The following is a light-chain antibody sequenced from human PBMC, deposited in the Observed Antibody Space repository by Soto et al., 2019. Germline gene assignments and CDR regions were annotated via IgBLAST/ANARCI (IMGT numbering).Light chain of an antibody. V-gene: IGKV3-15*01. CDR2: GAS. Sequence: IVMTQSAALLSMSTGQRSTLSCRASQSVSTNLAWFQQKPGQTPRLLFNGASTRATGIPARFTGSGSGTEFILTISSLQSEDFAVYYCQQYDIWPPTFGQGTRWIS. J-gene: IGKJ1*01. CDR3: QQYDIWPPT. CDR1: QSVSTN.